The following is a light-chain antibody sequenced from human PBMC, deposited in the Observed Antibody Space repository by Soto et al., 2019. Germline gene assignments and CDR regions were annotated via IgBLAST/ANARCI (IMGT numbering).Light chain of an antibody. CDR3: QHYGSSPQT. Sequence: EIVLTQSPGTLSLSPGERATLSCRASQSVWNNYLAWYQQKPGQAPRLLIYGASSRATGIPDKFSGSGSGTDFTLTISRLEPEDFAVYYCQHYGSSPQTFGQGTKVVIK. V-gene: IGKV3-20*01. J-gene: IGKJ1*01. CDR1: QSVWNNY. CDR2: GAS.